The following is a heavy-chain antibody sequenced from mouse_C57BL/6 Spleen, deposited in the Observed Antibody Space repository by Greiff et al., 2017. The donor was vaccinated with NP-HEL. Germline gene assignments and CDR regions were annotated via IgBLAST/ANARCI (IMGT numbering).Heavy chain of an antibody. Sequence: VQLQQSGAELVKPGASVKLSCKASGYTFTSYWMHWVKQRPGQGLEWIGMIHPNSGSTNYNEKFKSKATLTVDKSSSTAYMQLSSLTSEDSAVYYGARWGTTVVATRYFDVWGTGTTVTVSS. D-gene: IGHD1-1*01. J-gene: IGHJ1*03. CDR2: IHPNSGST. CDR3: ARWGTTVVATRYFDV. CDR1: GYTFTSYW. V-gene: IGHV1-64*01.